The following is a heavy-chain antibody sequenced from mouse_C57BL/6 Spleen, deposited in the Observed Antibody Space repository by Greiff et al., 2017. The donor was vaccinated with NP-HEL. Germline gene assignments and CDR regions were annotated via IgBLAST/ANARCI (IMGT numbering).Heavy chain of an antibody. V-gene: IGHV1-82*01. Sequence: VKLMESGPELVKPGASVKISCKASGYAFSSSWMNWVKQRPGKGLEWIGRIYPGDGDTNYNGKFKGKATLTADKSSSTAYMQLSSLTSEDSAVYFCARGITYYYAMDYWGQGTSVTVSS. D-gene: IGHD2-4*01. J-gene: IGHJ4*01. CDR2: IYPGDGDT. CDR3: ARGITYYYAMDY. CDR1: GYAFSSSW.